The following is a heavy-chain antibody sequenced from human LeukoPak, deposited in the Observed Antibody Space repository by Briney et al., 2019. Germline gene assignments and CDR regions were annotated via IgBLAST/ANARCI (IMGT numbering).Heavy chain of an antibody. CDR1: GFTFSSYG. J-gene: IGHJ6*02. D-gene: IGHD3-10*01. V-gene: IGHV3-30*18. Sequence: GGSLRLSGAASGFTFSSYGMHWVRQAPGKGLEWVAVISYDGSNKYYAHSVKGRFTISRDNSKNTLYLQMNSLRAEDTAVYYCAKVRVGSGSYYPYYYYGMDVWGQGTTVTVSS. CDR2: ISYDGSNK. CDR3: AKVRVGSGSYYPYYYYGMDV.